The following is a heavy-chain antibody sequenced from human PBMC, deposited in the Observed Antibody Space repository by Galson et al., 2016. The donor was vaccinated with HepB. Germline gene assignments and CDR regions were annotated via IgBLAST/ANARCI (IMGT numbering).Heavy chain of an antibody. Sequence: QSGAEVKKPGESPMISCPGPKYDFTDHWIAWVRQMPGKGLEWMGIIYPHDSNTRYSSSFQGQVTFSADQSHSTVYLQWSSLQAPDTRTYYCAIHRGFTGSWTFDLYYDMDVWSQGTTVIVSS. J-gene: IGHJ6*03. CDR2: IYPHDSNT. CDR3: AIHRGFTGSWTFDLYYDMDV. D-gene: IGHD3-10*01. V-gene: IGHV5-51*01. CDR1: KYDFTDHW.